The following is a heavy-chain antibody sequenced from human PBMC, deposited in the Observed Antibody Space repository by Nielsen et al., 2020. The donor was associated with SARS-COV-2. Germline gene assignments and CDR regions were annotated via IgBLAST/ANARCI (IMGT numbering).Heavy chain of an antibody. CDR3: AKDGVVRCDALDL. V-gene: IGHV3-23*01. CDR2: VSASGGST. D-gene: IGHD3-10*01. J-gene: IGHJ3*01. Sequence: GESLQISCAASGFTFNIYAMAWVRRAPGRGLQWVTGVSASGGSTYYTDSVKGRFSISRDNSKNTLFLQMHSLRVEDTALYYCAKDGVVRCDALDLWGQGTMVTVSS. CDR1: GFTFNIYA.